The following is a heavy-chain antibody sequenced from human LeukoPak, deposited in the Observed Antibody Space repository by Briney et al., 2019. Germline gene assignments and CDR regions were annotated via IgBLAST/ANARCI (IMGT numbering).Heavy chain of an antibody. CDR3: AKDRSLRQQMALGRVDY. D-gene: IGHD6-13*01. Sequence: ASVKVSCTASGYTFSSYDINWVRQATGQGLEWMGWMNLNSGNRGYAQKFQGRVTMTRNTSISTAYMELNSLRADDTAVYYCAKDRSLRQQMALGRVDYWGQGALVTVSS. CDR1: GYTFSSYD. CDR2: MNLNSGNR. J-gene: IGHJ4*02. V-gene: IGHV1-8*02.